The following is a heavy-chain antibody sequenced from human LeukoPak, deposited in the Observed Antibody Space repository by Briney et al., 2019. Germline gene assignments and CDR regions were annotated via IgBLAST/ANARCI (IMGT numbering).Heavy chain of an antibody. J-gene: IGHJ4*02. CDR3: ARIEYSSSCDY. CDR1: GGSISSYY. CDR2: IYYSGST. Sequence: PSETLSLTCTVSGGSISSYYWSWIRQPPGKGLEWIGSIYYSGSTYYNPSLKSRVTISVDTSKNQFSLKLSFVTAADTAVYYCARIEYSSSCDYWGQGTLVTVSS. D-gene: IGHD6-6*01. V-gene: IGHV4-59*12.